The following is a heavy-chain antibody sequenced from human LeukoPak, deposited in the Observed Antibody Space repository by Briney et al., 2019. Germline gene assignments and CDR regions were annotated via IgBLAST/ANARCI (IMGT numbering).Heavy chain of an antibody. CDR3: ARAPRYCSSTSCLIFDY. J-gene: IGHJ4*02. Sequence: ASVKVSCKASGYTFTSYYMHWVRQAPGQGLEWMGIINPSGGSTSYAQKFQGRVTMTRDTSTSTVYMELSSLRSEDTAVYYCARAPRYCSSTSCLIFDYWGQGTLVTVSS. V-gene: IGHV1-46*01. CDR1: GYTFTSYY. CDR2: INPSGGST. D-gene: IGHD2-2*01.